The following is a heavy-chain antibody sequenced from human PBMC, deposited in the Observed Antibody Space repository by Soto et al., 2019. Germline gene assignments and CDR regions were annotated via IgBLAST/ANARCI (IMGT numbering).Heavy chain of an antibody. CDR1: GFPFNSYA. CDR3: ARDLTGTTDY. Sequence: PGGSLRLSCSASGFPFNSYAMHWVRQAPGKGLEWVAVISYDGSNKYYADSVKGRFTISRDNSKNTLYLQMNSLRAEDTAVYYCARDLTGTTDYWGQGTLVTVSS. V-gene: IGHV3-30-3*01. J-gene: IGHJ4*02. CDR2: ISYDGSNK. D-gene: IGHD1-7*01.